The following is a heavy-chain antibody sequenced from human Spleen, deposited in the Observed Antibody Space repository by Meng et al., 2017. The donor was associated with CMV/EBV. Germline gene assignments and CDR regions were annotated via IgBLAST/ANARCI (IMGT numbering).Heavy chain of an antibody. CDR1: GASISSYY. V-gene: IGHV4-59*12. J-gene: IGHJ6*02. CDR3: ARDRSYYDFWSGLPFYGMDV. D-gene: IGHD3-3*01. Sequence: SCTFPGASISSYYWAWIRQPPGKGLEWIGYIFYDGSTNYNPSLKSRVTISVDTSKNQFSLKLSSVTAADTAVYYCARDRSYYDFWSGLPFYGMDVWGQGTTVTVSS. CDR2: IFYDGST.